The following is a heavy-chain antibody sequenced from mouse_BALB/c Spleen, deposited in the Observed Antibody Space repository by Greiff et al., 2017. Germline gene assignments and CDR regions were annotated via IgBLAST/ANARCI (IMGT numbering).Heavy chain of an antibody. Sequence: EVQLVESGGGLVQPGGSRKLSCAASGFTFSSFGMHWVRQAPEKGLEWVAYISSGSSTIYYADTVKGRFTISRDNPKNTLFLQMTSLRSEDTDMYNYARVCGNYSSAMDYWGQGTSVTVSS. V-gene: IGHV5-17*02. CDR1: GFTFSSFG. D-gene: IGHD2-1*01. CDR2: ISSGSSTI. J-gene: IGHJ4*01. CDR3: ARVCGNYSSAMDY.